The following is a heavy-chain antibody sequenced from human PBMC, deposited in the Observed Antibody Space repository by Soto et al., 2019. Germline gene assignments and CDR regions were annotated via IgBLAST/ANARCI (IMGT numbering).Heavy chain of an antibody. J-gene: IGHJ4*02. Sequence: ASVKVSCKASGYTFTSYGISWVRQAPGQGLERMGWISAYNGNTNYAQKLQGRVTMTTDTSTSTAYMELRSLRSDDTAVYYCARVGYCSGGSCYNPPHYYFDYWGQGTLVTVSS. CDR2: ISAYNGNT. CDR1: GYTFTSYG. V-gene: IGHV1-18*01. CDR3: ARVGYCSGGSCYNPPHYYFDY. D-gene: IGHD2-15*01.